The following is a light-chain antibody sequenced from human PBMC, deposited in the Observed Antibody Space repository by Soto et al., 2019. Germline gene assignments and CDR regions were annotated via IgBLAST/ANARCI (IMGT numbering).Light chain of an antibody. CDR1: QSLLHSNGYNY. Sequence: DIVMTQSPLSLPVTPGEPASISCRSSQSLLHSNGYNYLDWYLQKPGQPPQFLIYLGSNRASGVPDRFSGSGSGTDFTLKISRVEAEDVGVYYCMQTLQTPRTFCQGTKLEIK. J-gene: IGKJ2*01. CDR3: MQTLQTPRT. CDR2: LGS. V-gene: IGKV2-28*01.